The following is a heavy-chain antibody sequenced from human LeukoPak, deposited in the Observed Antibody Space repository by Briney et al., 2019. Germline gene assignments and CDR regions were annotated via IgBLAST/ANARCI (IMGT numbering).Heavy chain of an antibody. CDR2: INHGGST. CDR3: ARARGRSVAGFRIRAFVY. V-gene: IGHV4-34*01. CDR1: GGSFSAYY. D-gene: IGHD6-19*01. Sequence: SSETLSLTCAVSGGSFSAYYWTWIRQPPGKGLEWIGEINHGGSTNYNPSLKSRVTISADTSKNQFSLKLSSMTAADTAVYYCARARGRSVAGFRIRAFVYWGQGTLVTVSS. J-gene: IGHJ4*02.